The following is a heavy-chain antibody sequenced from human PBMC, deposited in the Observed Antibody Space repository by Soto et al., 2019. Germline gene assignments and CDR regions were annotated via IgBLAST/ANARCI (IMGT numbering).Heavy chain of an antibody. CDR3: ARIKGGSYGDSRTFDY. Sequence: QVTLKESGPVLVKPTETLTLTCTVSGFSLSNARMGVSWIRQPPGKALEWLAHIFSNDEKSYSTSLKSRLTTSKDNSKSQVVRTMTDMDAVDTATYYCARIKGGSYGDSRTFDYWGQGTLVTVSS. CDR1: GFSLSNARMG. D-gene: IGHD4-17*01. V-gene: IGHV2-26*01. CDR2: IFSNDEK. J-gene: IGHJ4*02.